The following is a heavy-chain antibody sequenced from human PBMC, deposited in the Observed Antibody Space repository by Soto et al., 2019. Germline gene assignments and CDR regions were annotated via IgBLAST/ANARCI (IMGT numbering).Heavy chain of an antibody. CDR1: GYTFTSYG. J-gene: IGHJ3*02. D-gene: IGHD6-19*01. CDR3: ARDRRYSSGPHAFDI. V-gene: IGHV1-18*04. CDR2: ISAYNGNT. Sequence: VASVKVSCKASGYTFTSYGISWVRQAPGQGLEWMGWISAYNGNTNYAQKLQGRVTMTTDTSTSTAYMELRSLRSDDTAVYYCARDRRYSSGPHAFDIWGQGTMVTVSS.